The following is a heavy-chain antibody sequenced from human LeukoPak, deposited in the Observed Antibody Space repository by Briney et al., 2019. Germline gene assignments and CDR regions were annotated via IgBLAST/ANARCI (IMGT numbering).Heavy chain of an antibody. CDR2: IYSGGTT. CDR3: ARGHWFAHLDY. V-gene: IGHV3-53*01. D-gene: IGHD3-9*01. Sequence: GGSLRLSCAASGFTVSSNYMNWVRQAPGKGLEWVSIIYSGGTTYYADSVKGRFTISRDNSKNTLFLQMNSLRAEDTSVYYCARGHWFAHLDYWGQGTPVTVSS. CDR1: GFTVSSNY. J-gene: IGHJ4*02.